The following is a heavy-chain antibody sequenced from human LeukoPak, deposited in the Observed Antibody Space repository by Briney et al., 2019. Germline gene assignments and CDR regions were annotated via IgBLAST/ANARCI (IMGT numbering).Heavy chain of an antibody. V-gene: IGHV4-59*01. CDR2: IYYTGST. CDR3: ARDAYSSSEVDWFDP. Sequence: SETLSLTCIVSGGSISSYYWSWIRQPPGKGLEWIGYIYYTGSTDYNPSLKSRVTISVDTSKNQFSLKLSSVTAADMAVYYCARDAYSSSEVDWFDPWGQGTLVTVSS. CDR1: GGSISSYY. J-gene: IGHJ5*02. D-gene: IGHD6-13*01.